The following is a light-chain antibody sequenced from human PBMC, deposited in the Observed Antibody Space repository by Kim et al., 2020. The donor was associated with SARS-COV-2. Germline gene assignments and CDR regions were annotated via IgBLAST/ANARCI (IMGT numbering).Light chain of an antibody. CDR3: QSYDSSNHGAWV. V-gene: IGLV6-57*04. CDR2: EDN. J-gene: IGLJ3*02. CDR1: SGSIASNY. Sequence: NFMLTQPHSVSESPGKTVTISCTPSSGSIASNYVQWYQQRPGSAPTTVIYEDNQRPSGVPDRFSGSIDSSSNSASLTISGLKTEDEADYYCQSYDSSNHGAWVFGGGTQLTVL.